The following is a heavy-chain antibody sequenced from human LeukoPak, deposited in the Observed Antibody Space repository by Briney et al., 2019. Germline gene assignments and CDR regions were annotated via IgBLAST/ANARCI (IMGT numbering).Heavy chain of an antibody. J-gene: IGHJ4*02. Sequence: ASVKVSCKASGYSFTAAYNLHWLRQAPGQGPEFMGWINPSSGDTRYAQKFQGRVTVTRDTVISTAYMELSSLTSDDTAVYYCARDPRGTYDYWGQGTLVTVSS. CDR2: INPSSGDT. D-gene: IGHD5-12*01. CDR1: GYSFTAAYN. CDR3: ARDPRGTYDY. V-gene: IGHV1-2*02.